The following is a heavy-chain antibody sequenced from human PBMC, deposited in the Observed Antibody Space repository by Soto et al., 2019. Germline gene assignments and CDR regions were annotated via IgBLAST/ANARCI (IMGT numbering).Heavy chain of an antibody. J-gene: IGHJ4*02. D-gene: IGHD6-19*01. CDR1: GGSISSGGYS. CDR3: ATARGLGAVAADY. CDR2: IYHSGST. V-gene: IGHV4-30-2*01. Sequence: QLQLQESGSGLVKPSQTLSLTCAVSGGSISSGGYSWSWIRQPPGKGLEWIGYIYHSGSTYYNPSLKSRVTISVDRSKNQFSLKLISVTAADTAVYYCATARGLGAVAADYWGQGTLVTVSS.